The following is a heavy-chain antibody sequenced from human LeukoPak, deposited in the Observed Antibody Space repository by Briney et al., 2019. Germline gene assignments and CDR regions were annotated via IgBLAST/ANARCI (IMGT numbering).Heavy chain of an antibody. CDR1: GYTCTGYY. V-gene: IGHV1-2*02. Sequence: ASVKLSCEASGYTCTGYYMHWVRQAPGQGLEWMGWINPNSGGTNYAQKFQGRVTMTRDTSISTAYMELSRLRSDDTAVYYCARADCSSTSYYSGGYWFDPWGQGTLVTVSS. J-gene: IGHJ5*02. CDR3: ARADCSSTSYYSGGYWFDP. D-gene: IGHD2-2*01. CDR2: INPNSGGT.